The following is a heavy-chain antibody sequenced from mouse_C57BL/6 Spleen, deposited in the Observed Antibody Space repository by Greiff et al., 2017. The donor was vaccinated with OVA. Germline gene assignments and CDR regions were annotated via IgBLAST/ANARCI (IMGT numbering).Heavy chain of an antibody. V-gene: IGHV2-6-1*01. CDR3: ARQGTYYGSSYAYAMDY. J-gene: IGHJ4*01. Sequence: QLKESGPRLVAPSQSLSITCTVSGFSLTSYGVHWVRQPPGKGLEWLVVIWSDGSTTYNSALKSRLSISKDNSKGQVFLKMNSLQTDDAAMYYCARQGTYYGSSYAYAMDYWGQGTSVTVSS. D-gene: IGHD1-1*01. CDR1: GFSLTSYG. CDR2: IWSDGST.